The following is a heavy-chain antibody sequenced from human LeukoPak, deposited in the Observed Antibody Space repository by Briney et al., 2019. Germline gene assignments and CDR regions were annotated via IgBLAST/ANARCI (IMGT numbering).Heavy chain of an antibody. CDR1: GGSISSGSYY. V-gene: IGHV4-61*02. CDR3: AKDIGSSTPRDY. D-gene: IGHD6-13*01. J-gene: IGHJ4*02. Sequence: SQTLSLTCTVSGGSISSGSYYWSWIRQPAGKGLEWIGRIYTSGSTNYNPSLKSRVTISVDTSKNQFSLKLSSVTAADTAVYYCAKDIGSSTPRDYWGQGTLVTVSS. CDR2: IYTSGST.